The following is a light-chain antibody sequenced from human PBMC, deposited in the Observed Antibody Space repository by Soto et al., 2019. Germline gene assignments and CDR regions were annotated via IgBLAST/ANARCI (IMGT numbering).Light chain of an antibody. V-gene: IGKV1-9*01. CDR2: AAS. CDR3: QHLNSYPIT. J-gene: IGKJ5*01. CDR1: QGISNH. Sequence: DIQLTQSPSFLSASVGDRVTITCRASQGISNHLAWYQQKPGKAPNLLIYAASTLQGGVPSRFSGSGSGTEFTLTISSLQPEDFATYYCQHLNSYPITVGQGTRLEI.